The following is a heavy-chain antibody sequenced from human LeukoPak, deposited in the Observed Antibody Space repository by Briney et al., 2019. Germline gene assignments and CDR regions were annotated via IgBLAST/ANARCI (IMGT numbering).Heavy chain of an antibody. CDR1: GYTFTSYD. CDR3: ARAASGGYYYDSSGYYPLLD. J-gene: IGHJ4*02. D-gene: IGHD3-22*01. CDR2: MNPNRGNT. V-gene: IGHV1-8*01. Sequence: ASVKVSCKASGYTFTSYDINWVRQATGQGREWTGWMNPNRGNTGYAQKFQGRVTMTRNTSISTAYMKLSSLRSEDTAVYYCARAASGGYYYDSSGYYPLLDWGQGTLVTVSS.